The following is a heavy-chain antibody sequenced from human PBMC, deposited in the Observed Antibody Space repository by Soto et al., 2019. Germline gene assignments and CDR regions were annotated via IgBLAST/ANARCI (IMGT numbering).Heavy chain of an antibody. J-gene: IGHJ6*02. D-gene: IGHD2-15*01. Sequence: EVQLVESGGGLVQPGGSLKLSCAASGFTFSGSFMHWVRQASGNGLGWVGRIRSKTNKYATGYAASVKGRFTISRDDSRGTADLQMSSPKIGDTAVDSCGTGLGDYHHSGMDVWGQGTTGTVSS. CDR1: GFTFSGSF. V-gene: IGHV3-73*02. CDR2: IRSKTNKYAT. CDR3: GTGLGDYHHSGMDV.